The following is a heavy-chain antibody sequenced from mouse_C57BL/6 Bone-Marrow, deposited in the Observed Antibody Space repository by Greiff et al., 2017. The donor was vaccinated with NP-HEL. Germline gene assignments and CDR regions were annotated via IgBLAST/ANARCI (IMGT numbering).Heavy chain of an antibody. CDR1: GYAFSSSW. CDR2: IYPGDGDT. D-gene: IGHD2-3*01. J-gene: IGHJ4*01. CDR3: ARIDGYSPYAMDY. Sequence: QVQLQQSGPELVKPGASVKISCKASGYAFSSSWMNWVKQRPGKGLEWIGRIYPGDGDTNYNGKFKGKATLTADKSSSTAYMQLSSLTSEYSAVYFCARIDGYSPYAMDYWGQGTSVTVSS. V-gene: IGHV1-82*01.